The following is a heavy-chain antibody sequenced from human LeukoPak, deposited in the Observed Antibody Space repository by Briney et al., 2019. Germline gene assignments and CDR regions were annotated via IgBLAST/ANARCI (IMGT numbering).Heavy chain of an antibody. V-gene: IGHV3-7*01. CDR3: ARDQVTAVQLAYYHYYLDV. J-gene: IGHJ6*03. Sequence: GGSLRLSCAASGFSFSRYWMSWVRQAPGKGLEWLANIKQDGSEKYYVDSVKGRFTISRDNAKNSLYLQMNSLRAEDTAVYYCARDQVTAVQLAYYHYYLDVWGKGTAVTVSS. D-gene: IGHD2-21*02. CDR2: IKQDGSEK. CDR1: GFSFSRYW.